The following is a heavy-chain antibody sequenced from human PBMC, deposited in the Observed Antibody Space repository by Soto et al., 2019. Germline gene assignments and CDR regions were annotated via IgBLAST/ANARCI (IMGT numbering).Heavy chain of an antibody. J-gene: IGHJ1*01. CDR1: GFTFDDYA. Sequence: GGSLRLSCAASGFTFDDYAMHWVRQAPGKGLEWVSGISWNSGSIGYADSVKGRFTISRDNAKNSLYLQMNSLRAEDTALYYCAKDKEQWLDKGSFQHWGQGTLVTVSS. D-gene: IGHD6-19*01. V-gene: IGHV3-9*01. CDR3: AKDKEQWLDKGSFQH. CDR2: ISWNSGSI.